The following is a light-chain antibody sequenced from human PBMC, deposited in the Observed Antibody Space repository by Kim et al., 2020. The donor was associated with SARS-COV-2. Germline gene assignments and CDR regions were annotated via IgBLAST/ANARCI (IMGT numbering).Light chain of an antibody. Sequence: PGEESTLTCRASQSVSSSYLAWYQQKPGQAPRLLIYGASSRATGIPDRVSGSGSGTDFTLTISRLKPEDFAVYYCQQYGSSPRTFGQGTKVDIK. CDR1: QSVSSSY. CDR2: GAS. V-gene: IGKV3-20*01. CDR3: QQYGSSPRT. J-gene: IGKJ1*01.